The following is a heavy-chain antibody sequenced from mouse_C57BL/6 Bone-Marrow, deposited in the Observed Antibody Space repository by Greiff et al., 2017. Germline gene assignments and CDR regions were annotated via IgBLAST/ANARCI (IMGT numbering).Heavy chain of an antibody. CDR2: ISSGGDYI. CDR1: GFTFSSYA. Sequence: EVKLVESGEGLVKPGGSLKLSCAASGFTFSSYAMSWVRQTPEKRLEWVAYISSGGDYIYYADTVKGRFTISRDNARNTLYLQMSSLKSEDTAMYYCTRGKAAQASFDYWGQGTTLTVSS. CDR3: TRGKAAQASFDY. D-gene: IGHD3-2*02. J-gene: IGHJ2*01. V-gene: IGHV5-9-1*02.